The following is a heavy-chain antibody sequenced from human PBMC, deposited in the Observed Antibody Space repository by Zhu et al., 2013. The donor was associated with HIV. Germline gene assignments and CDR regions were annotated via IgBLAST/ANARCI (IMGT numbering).Heavy chain of an antibody. CDR3: ALLAHGTSNAFDI. Sequence: QVQLQESGPGLVKPSETLSLTCTVSGGSISSYYWSWIRQPPGKGLEWIGYIYYSGSTNYNPSLKSRVTISVDTSKNQFSLKLSSVTAADTAVYYCALLAHGTSNAFDIWGQGQVVTVSS. CDR2: IYYSGST. J-gene: IGHJ3*02. V-gene: IGHV4-59*08. CDR1: GGSISSYY.